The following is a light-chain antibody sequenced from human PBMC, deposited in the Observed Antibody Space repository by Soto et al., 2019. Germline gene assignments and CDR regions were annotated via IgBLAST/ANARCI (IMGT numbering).Light chain of an antibody. CDR1: SSDVGGYNY. CDR3: SSYTSSSLWV. Sequence: QLVLTQPASVSGSPGQSITISCTGTSSDVGGYNYVSWYQHHPGKAPKLMIYEVSNRPSGLPNRFSGSKSGNTASLTISGLQAEDEADYYCSSYTSSSLWVFGGGTKLTVL. J-gene: IGLJ3*02. CDR2: EVS. V-gene: IGLV2-14*01.